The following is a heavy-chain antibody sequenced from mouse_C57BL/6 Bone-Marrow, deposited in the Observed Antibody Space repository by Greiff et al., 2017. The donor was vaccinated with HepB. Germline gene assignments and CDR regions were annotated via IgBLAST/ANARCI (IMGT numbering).Heavy chain of an antibody. V-gene: IGHV5-4*01. J-gene: IGHJ2*01. CDR1: GFTFSSYA. CDR2: ISDGGSYT. Sequence: EVKLMESGGGLVKPGGSLKLSCAASGFTFSSYAMSWVRQTPEKRLEWVATISDGGSYTYYPDNVKGRFTISRDNAKNNLYLQMSHLKSEDTAMYYCARDGTDGNYFDYWGQGTTLTVSS. CDR3: ARDGTDGNYFDY.